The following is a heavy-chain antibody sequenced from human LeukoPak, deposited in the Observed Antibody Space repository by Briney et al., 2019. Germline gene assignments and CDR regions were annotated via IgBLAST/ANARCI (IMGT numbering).Heavy chain of an antibody. Sequence: SETLSLTCTVSGVSISSYYWSWLRQPPGKGLEWIGYIYYTGSTNYNPSLKSRVTISIDTSKNQFSLKQSSVTAADTAVYYCARDGYDYVWGSYRSGAFDIWGQGTMVTVSS. CDR2: IYYTGST. D-gene: IGHD3-16*02. CDR1: GVSISSYY. V-gene: IGHV4-59*12. CDR3: ARDGYDYVWGSYRSGAFDI. J-gene: IGHJ3*02.